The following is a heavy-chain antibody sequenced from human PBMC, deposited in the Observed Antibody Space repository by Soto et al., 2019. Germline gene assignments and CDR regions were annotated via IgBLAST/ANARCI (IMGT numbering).Heavy chain of an antibody. CDR3: ARERNGYYGSGSYYRSQFDY. CDR2: ISAYNGNT. J-gene: IGHJ4*02. CDR1: GYTFTSYG. D-gene: IGHD3-10*01. V-gene: IGHV1-18*04. Sequence: QVQLVQSGAEVKKPGASVKVSCKASGYTFTSYGISWVRQAPGQGLEWMEWISAYNGNTNYAQKLQGRVTMTTDTSTSTAYMELRSLRSDDTAVYYCARERNGYYGSGSYYRSQFDYWGQGTLVTVSS.